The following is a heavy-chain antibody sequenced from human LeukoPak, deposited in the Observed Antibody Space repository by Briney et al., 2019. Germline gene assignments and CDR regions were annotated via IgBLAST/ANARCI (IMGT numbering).Heavy chain of an antibody. Sequence: SETLSLTCAVYGGSFSGYYWSWIRQPPGKGLEWIGEINHSGSTNYNPSLKSRVTISVDTSKNQFSLKLSSVTAADTAVYYCARAPYSSSWYGSPFDYWGQGTLVTVSS. V-gene: IGHV4-34*01. J-gene: IGHJ4*02. CDR3: ARAPYSSSWYGSPFDY. CDR1: GGSFSGYY. CDR2: INHSGST. D-gene: IGHD6-13*01.